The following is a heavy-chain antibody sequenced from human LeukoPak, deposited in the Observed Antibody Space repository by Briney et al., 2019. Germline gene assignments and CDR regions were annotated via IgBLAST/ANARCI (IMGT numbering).Heavy chain of an antibody. CDR2: IAYDGSRA. CDR1: GFTFGGYG. CDR3: TRYNNDHFDY. V-gene: IGHV3-33*01. Sequence: GGSLRLSCAGSGFTFGGYGMHWFRQTPGKGLEWVAVIAYDGSRAFYADSVKGRFTISRDNSKNTMTVQMDDLRAEDTAVYYCTRYNNDHFDYWGQGTLVTVSS. D-gene: IGHD1-14*01. J-gene: IGHJ4*02.